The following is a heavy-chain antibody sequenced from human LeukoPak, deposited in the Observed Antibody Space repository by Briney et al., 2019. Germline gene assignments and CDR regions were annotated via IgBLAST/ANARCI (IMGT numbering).Heavy chain of an antibody. J-gene: IGHJ4*02. Sequence: SETLSLTCTVSGGSISSSSYYWVWIRQPPGKGLEWIGSIYYSGSTYYNPSLKSRVTISVDTSKNQFSLKLSSVTAADTAVYYCAEITVASSHYYDSSGYYYGGVFDYWGQGTLVTVSS. D-gene: IGHD3-22*01. CDR3: AEITVASSHYYDSSGYYYGGVFDY. CDR1: GGSISSSSYY. V-gene: IGHV4-39*01. CDR2: IYYSGST.